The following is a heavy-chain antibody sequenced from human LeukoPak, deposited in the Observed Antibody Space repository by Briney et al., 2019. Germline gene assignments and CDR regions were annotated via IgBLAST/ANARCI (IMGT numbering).Heavy chain of an antibody. V-gene: IGHV1-2*02. Sequence: GASVKVSCKASGYTFTGYYLHWVRQAPGQGLEWMGWIGPYSGATNYAQKFQGRVTMTRDTSISTAYMELTSLRSDDTAVYYCARSGDSSGYYRLYYFDYWGQGTLVIVSS. CDR3: ARSGDSSGYYRLYYFDY. D-gene: IGHD3-22*01. CDR2: IGPYSGAT. J-gene: IGHJ4*02. CDR1: GYTFTGYY.